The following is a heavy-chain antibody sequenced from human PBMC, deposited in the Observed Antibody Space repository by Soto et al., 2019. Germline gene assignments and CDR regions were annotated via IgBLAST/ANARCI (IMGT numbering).Heavy chain of an antibody. V-gene: IGHV3-33*06. D-gene: IGHD2-2*01. CDR2: IWYDGSNK. CDR1: GFTFSSYG. Sequence: GGSLRLSCAASGFTFSSYGMHWVRQAPGKGLEWVAVIWYDGSNKYYADSVKGRFTISRDNSKNTLYLQMNSLRAEDTAVYYCAKSRCSSTSCQHYTWFDPWGQGTLVTVSS. CDR3: AKSRCSSTSCQHYTWFDP. J-gene: IGHJ5*02.